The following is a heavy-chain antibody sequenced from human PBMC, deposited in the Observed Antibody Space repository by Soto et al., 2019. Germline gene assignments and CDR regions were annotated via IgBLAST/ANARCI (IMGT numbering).Heavy chain of an antibody. CDR2: IYPGDSDT. V-gene: IGHV5-51*01. J-gene: IGHJ4*02. D-gene: IGHD6-19*01. CDR3: ARHKSWIAVAGTGEFDY. CDR1: GYSFTSYW. Sequence: PGESLKISCQGSGYSFTSYWIGWVRQMPGKGLEWMGIIYPGDSDTRYSPSFQGQVTISADKSISTAYLQWSSLKASDTAMYYCARHKSWIAVAGTGEFDYWGQGTLVTVSS.